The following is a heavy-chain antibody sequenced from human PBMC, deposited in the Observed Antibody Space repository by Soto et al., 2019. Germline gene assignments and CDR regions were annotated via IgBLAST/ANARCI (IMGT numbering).Heavy chain of an antibody. Sequence: QVQLVQSGAEVKKPGASVKVSCKASGYTFTSYGISWVRQAPGQGLEWMGWISAYNGNTNYAQKLQGRVTMTTDTSTSTAYMELRSLRSDDTAVYYCRLWFGELLSTETNDYWGQGTLVTVSS. V-gene: IGHV1-18*01. CDR1: GYTFTSYG. CDR2: ISAYNGNT. D-gene: IGHD3-10*01. J-gene: IGHJ4*02. CDR3: RLWFGELLSTETNDY.